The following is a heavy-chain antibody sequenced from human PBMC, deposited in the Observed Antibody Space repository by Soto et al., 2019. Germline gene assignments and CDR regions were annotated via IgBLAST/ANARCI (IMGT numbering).Heavy chain of an antibody. CDR3: ARSRGGTGVLLAF. D-gene: IGHD7-27*01. CDR1: GYTFTNYD. Sequence: SVQVYCETSGYTFTNYDMNWVRQATGQGPECMGWMNPDSGYTGYVPSFQCGVSMTRTTSISTAYMKLSDLRSGDTAVYYCARSRGGTGVLLAFWVKGTQVPGSS. CDR2: MNPDSGYT. J-gene: IGHJ4*02. V-gene: IGHV1-8*01.